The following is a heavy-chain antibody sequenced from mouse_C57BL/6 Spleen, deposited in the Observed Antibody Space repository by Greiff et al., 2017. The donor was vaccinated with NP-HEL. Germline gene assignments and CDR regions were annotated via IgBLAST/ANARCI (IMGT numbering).Heavy chain of an antibody. D-gene: IGHD1-1*01. J-gene: IGHJ2*01. Sequence: QVQLQQPGAELVKPGASVKLSCKASGYTFTSYWMHWVKQRPGQGLEWIGMIHPNSGSTNYNEKFKSKATLPVDKSSSTAYMQLSSLTSEDSAVYYCARNGGRGYYFDYWGQGTTLTVSS. CDR3: ARNGGRGYYFDY. CDR2: IHPNSGST. CDR1: GYTFTSYW. V-gene: IGHV1-64*01.